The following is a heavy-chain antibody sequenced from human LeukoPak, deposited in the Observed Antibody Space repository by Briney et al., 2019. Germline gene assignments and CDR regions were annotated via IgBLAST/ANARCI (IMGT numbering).Heavy chain of an antibody. CDR2: IYYSGST. Sequence: SSETLSLTCTVSGGSISSSSYYWGWIRQPPGKGLEWIGSIYYSGSTYYNPSLKSRVTISVDTSKNQFSLKLSSVTAADTAVYYCASTIMIVGNYFDYWGQGTLVTVSS. D-gene: IGHD3-22*01. CDR1: GGSISSSSYY. V-gene: IGHV4-39*01. J-gene: IGHJ4*02. CDR3: ASTIMIVGNYFDY.